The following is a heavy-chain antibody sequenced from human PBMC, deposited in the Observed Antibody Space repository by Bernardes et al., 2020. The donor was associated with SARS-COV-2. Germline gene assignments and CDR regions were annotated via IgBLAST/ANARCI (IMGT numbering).Heavy chain of an antibody. CDR1: GFTFSSYA. J-gene: IGHJ3*02. CDR2: LSGSGDTT. V-gene: IGHV3-23*01. D-gene: IGHD3-10*01. Sequence: GGSLRLSCAASGFTFSSYALYWVRQAPGKGLEWVSGLSGSGDTTSYADSVKGRFTISRDNSKNTLYLQMNSLRAEDTAIYYCVKDKRENTVIRGFIVGDAFDTWGQGTMVTVSS. CDR3: VKDKRENTVIRGFIVGDAFDT.